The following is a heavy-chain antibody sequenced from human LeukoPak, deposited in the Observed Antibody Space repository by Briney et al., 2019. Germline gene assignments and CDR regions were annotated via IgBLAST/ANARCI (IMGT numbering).Heavy chain of an antibody. CDR2: IIPILGTA. J-gene: IGHJ4*02. V-gene: IGHV1-69*16. Sequence: SVKVSFKASGDTFSSYTINWVRQAPGQGLEWMGGIIPILGTANYAQKFQGRVTITADESTSTAYMALSSLRSEDTAVYYCARGGGEYSSSSPFDYWGQGTLVTVSS. D-gene: IGHD6-6*01. CDR3: ARGGGEYSSSSPFDY. CDR1: GDTFSSYT.